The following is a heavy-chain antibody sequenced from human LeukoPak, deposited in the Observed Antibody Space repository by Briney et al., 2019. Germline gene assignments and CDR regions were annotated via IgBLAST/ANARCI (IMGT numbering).Heavy chain of an antibody. CDR2: IYHSGST. D-gene: IGHD2-2*01. CDR3: ARDCSSTSCSGQFDP. V-gene: IGHV4-30-2*05. CDR1: GGSISSGGYS. J-gene: IGHJ5*02. Sequence: SETLSLTCAVSGGSISSGGYSWSWIRQPPGKGLEWIGYIYHSGSTYYNPSLKSRVTISVDTSRNQFSLKLSSVTAADTAVYYCARDCSSTSCSGQFDPWGQGTLVTVSS.